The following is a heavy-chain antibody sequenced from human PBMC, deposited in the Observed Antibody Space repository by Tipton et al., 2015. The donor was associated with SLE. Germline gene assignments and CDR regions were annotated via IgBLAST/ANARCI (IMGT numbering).Heavy chain of an antibody. CDR3: ARDKEQWLVRYYYYGMDA. V-gene: IGHV3-64*04. Sequence: GSLRLSCSASGFTFSSYAMHWVRQAPGKGLEYVSAISSNGGSTYYADSVKGRFTISRDNSKNTLYLQMNSLRAEDTAVYYCARDKEQWLVRYYYYGMDAWGQGTTVTVSS. D-gene: IGHD6-19*01. J-gene: IGHJ6*02. CDR2: ISSNGGST. CDR1: GFTFSSYA.